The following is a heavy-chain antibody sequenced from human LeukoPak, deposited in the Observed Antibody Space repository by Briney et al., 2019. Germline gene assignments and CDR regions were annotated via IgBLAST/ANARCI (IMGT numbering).Heavy chain of an antibody. CDR3: ARDHYDSSGYYYHYFDY. CDR1: GDSVSSNSAA. V-gene: IGHV6-1*01. Sequence: SQTLSLTCAISGDSVSSNSAAWNWIRQSPSRGLERLGRTYYRSKWYNDYAVSVKSRITINPDTSKNQFSLQLNSVTPEDTAVYYCARDHYDSSGYYYHYFDYWGQGTLVTVSS. CDR2: TYYRSKWYN. D-gene: IGHD3-22*01. J-gene: IGHJ4*02.